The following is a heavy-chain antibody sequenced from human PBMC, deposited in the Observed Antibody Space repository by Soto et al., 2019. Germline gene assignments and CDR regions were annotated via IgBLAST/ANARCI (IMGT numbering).Heavy chain of an antibody. J-gene: IGHJ5*02. V-gene: IGHV3-33*06. CDR3: AKDSDIADNWFDP. CDR1: GNIFNGYG. Sequence: GGSLRLSCAASGNIFNGYGMHWVRQPPGKGLEWVAVIRYDGSNIFYADSVKGRFTISRDNSKNTLYLQMNSLRAEDTAVYYCAKDSDIADNWFDPWGQGTLVTVSS. CDR2: IRYDGSNI. D-gene: IGHD5-12*01.